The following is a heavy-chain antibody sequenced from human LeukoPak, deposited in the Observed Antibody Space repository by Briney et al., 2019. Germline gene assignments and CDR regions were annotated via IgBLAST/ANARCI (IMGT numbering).Heavy chain of an antibody. CDR3: AHQRQWFGEFFYYYYYGMDV. J-gene: IGHJ6*02. V-gene: IGHV2-5*01. CDR2: IYWNDDK. CDR1: GFSLSTSGVG. Sequence: SGPTLVKPTQTLTLTCTFSGFSLSTSGVGVGWIRQPPGKALEWLALIYWNDDKRYSPSLKSRLTITKDTSKNQVVLTMTNMDPVDTATYYCAHQRQWFGEFFYYYYYGMDVWGQGTTVTVSS. D-gene: IGHD3-10*01.